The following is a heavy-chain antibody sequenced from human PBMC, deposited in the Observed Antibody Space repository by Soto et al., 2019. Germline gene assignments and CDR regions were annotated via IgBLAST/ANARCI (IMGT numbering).Heavy chain of an antibody. Sequence: PGGSLRLSCAASGFTFSSYAMSWVRQAPGKGLEWVSAISGSGGSTYYADSVKGRFTISRDNSKNTLYLQMNSLRAEDTAVYYCAKPIVVVPAATPYWYYYYYGMDVWGQGTKVTVSS. CDR2: ISGSGGST. D-gene: IGHD2-2*01. J-gene: IGHJ6*02. V-gene: IGHV3-23*01. CDR1: GFTFSSYA. CDR3: AKPIVVVPAATPYWYYYYYGMDV.